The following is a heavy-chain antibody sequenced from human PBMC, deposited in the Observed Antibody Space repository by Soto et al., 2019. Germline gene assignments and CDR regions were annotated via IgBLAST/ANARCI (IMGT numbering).Heavy chain of an antibody. J-gene: IGHJ4*02. CDR1: GFTFSSYA. V-gene: IGHV3-23*01. Sequence: GGSLRLSCAASGFTFSSYAMSWVRQAPGKGLEWVSAISGSGGSTYYAESVKGRFTISRDNSKNKLYQQMNSLRAEYTAVYYCAKGLYYYDIFDYWGQGTLVTVS. CDR3: AKGLYYYDIFDY. D-gene: IGHD3-22*01. CDR2: ISGSGGST.